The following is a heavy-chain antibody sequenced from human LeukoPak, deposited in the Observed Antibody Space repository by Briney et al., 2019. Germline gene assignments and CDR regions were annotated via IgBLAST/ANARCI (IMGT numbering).Heavy chain of an antibody. CDR1: GFTFSTYW. Sequence: GGSLRLSCVASGFTFSTYWMNWVRRAPGKGLEWVATMKEDGSEKFYVDSVKGRFTISRDNAKNSLYLQMNSLRPEDTAVYYCARDLSIGTTVLDYWGQGTLVTVSS. CDR3: ARDLSIGTTVLDY. CDR2: MKEDGSEK. J-gene: IGHJ4*02. V-gene: IGHV3-7*01. D-gene: IGHD4-11*01.